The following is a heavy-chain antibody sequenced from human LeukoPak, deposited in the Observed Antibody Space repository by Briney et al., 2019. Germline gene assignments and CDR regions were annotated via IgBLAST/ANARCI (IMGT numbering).Heavy chain of an antibody. Sequence: PGGSLRLSCAAPGFTFRSSAMRGVRQGPGKGRGWGSATSGRGGITYYAGSVKGRFTISRDNSKHTLYLQMDGLRAEDKAVYYWVKDIGGGVRVAPDYWGQGTLASV. CDR3: VKDIGGGVRVAPDY. D-gene: IGHD3-16*01. CDR2: TSGRGGIT. J-gene: IGHJ4*02. CDR1: GFTFRSSA. V-gene: IGHV3-23*01.